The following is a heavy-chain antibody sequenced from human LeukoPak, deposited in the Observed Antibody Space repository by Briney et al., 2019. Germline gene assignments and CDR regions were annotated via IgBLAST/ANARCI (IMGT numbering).Heavy chain of an antibody. CDR1: GFTFSIYG. D-gene: IGHD6-19*01. CDR2: IYEDGREK. CDR3: ARASGWFKQTFDY. J-gene: IGHJ4*02. V-gene: IGHV3-7*01. Sequence: AGGSLRLSCAASGFTFSIYGMTWVRQAPGKGLEWVASIYEDGREKYYVDSVKGRFTISRDTAKKSLFLQMNSLRADDTAVYYCARASGWFKQTFDYWGQGTLVTVSS.